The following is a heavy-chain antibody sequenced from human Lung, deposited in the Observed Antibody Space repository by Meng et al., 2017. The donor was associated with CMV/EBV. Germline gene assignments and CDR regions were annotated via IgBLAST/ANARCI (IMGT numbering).Heavy chain of an antibody. Sequence: SCVASGFIFSNYAMTWVRQAPGKGLEWVSGISGIGGSIYYAETVKGRFAISRDNSRNTLYLQMNNLRAEDTAKYYCAKIGYCSTGSCNTWGYFDYWXQGTLVTVSS. CDR1: GFIFSNYA. V-gene: IGHV3-23*01. CDR3: AKIGYCSTGSCNTWGYFDY. D-gene: IGHD2-2*02. J-gene: IGHJ4*02. CDR2: ISGIGGSI.